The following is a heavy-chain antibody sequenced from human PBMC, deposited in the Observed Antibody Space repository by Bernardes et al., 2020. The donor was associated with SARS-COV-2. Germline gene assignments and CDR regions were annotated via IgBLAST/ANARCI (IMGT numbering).Heavy chain of an antibody. J-gene: IGHJ5*02. Sequence: GGSLRLSCAASGFTFNSYSMSWMRQAPGRGPEWVASISSGRKYILHAESVKGRFTISRDDADNTLYLQMNSLRVEDTAVYYCARDTGGWAREAWGQGTLVTVSS. CDR2: ISSGRKYI. V-gene: IGHV3-21*06. CDR1: GFTFNSYS. D-gene: IGHD2-8*02. CDR3: ARDTGGWAREA.